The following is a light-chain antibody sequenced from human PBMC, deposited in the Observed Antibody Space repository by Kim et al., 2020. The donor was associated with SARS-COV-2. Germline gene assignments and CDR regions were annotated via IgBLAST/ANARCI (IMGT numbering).Light chain of an antibody. CDR3: SSYAGSNNFEV. J-gene: IGLJ3*02. CDR1: SSDVGGYNY. CDR2: EVS. V-gene: IGLV2-8*01. Sequence: QSFTISCTETSSDVGGYNYVSWYQQHPGKAPKLMIYEVSKRPAGVPDRFSGSKSGNTASLTVSGLQAEDEADYYCSSYAGSNNFEVFGGGTQLTVL.